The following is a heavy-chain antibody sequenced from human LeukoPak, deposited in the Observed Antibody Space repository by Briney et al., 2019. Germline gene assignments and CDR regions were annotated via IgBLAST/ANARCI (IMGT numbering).Heavy chain of an antibody. D-gene: IGHD6-19*01. CDR2: INHSGST. CDR3: ARLSSGWPYYFDY. V-gene: IGHV4-34*01. Sequence: SETLSLTCAVYGGSFSGYYWSWIRQPPGKGLEWIGEINHSGSTNYNPSLKSRVTISVDTSKNQFSLKLSSETAADTAVYYCARLSSGWPYYFDYWGQGTLVTVSS. J-gene: IGHJ4*02. CDR1: GGSFSGYY.